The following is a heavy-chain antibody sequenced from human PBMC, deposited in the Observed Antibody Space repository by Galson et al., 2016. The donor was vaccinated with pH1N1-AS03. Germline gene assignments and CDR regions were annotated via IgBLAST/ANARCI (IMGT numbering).Heavy chain of an antibody. CDR2: IRQDGSDK. D-gene: IGHD1-26*01. Sequence: SLRLSCAASGFTFSSSWMSWVRQAPGKGLEWVANIRQDGSDKYYVDSVRGRFTISRDNAKNSLYLQMNSLRAEDTAVYYCAKDIIIVGASLTGGYFDYWGQGTLVTVSS. CDR1: GFTFSSSW. V-gene: IGHV3-7*01. CDR3: AKDIIIVGASLTGGYFDY. J-gene: IGHJ4*02.